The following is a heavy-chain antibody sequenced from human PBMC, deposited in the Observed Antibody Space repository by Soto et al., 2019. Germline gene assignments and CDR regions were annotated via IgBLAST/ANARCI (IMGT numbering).Heavy chain of an antibody. D-gene: IGHD3-22*01. Sequence: QVQLVQSGAEVKKPGASVKVSCKASGYTFTNYDINWVRQATGQGLEWVGWMNPNSGNTGSAQKFQGRVNMTRNPSRNTAYLELRSPRSDDTAIYYCARNGYVGGCGYESWGQGSVVTVSS. J-gene: IGHJ5*02. CDR1: GYTFTNYD. V-gene: IGHV1-8*01. CDR2: MNPNSGNT. CDR3: ARNGYVGGCGYES.